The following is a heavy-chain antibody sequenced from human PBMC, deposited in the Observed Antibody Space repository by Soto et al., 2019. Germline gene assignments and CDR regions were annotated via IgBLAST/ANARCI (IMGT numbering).Heavy chain of an antibody. Sequence: PGGSLRLSCAASGFTFSSYAMHWVRQAPGKGLEWVAVISYDGSNKYYADSVKGRFTISRDNSKNTLYLQMNSLRAEDAAVYYCARELDTAMVGFDYWGQGTLVTVSS. CDR2: ISYDGSNK. V-gene: IGHV3-30-3*01. CDR3: ARELDTAMVGFDY. D-gene: IGHD5-18*01. J-gene: IGHJ4*02. CDR1: GFTFSSYA.